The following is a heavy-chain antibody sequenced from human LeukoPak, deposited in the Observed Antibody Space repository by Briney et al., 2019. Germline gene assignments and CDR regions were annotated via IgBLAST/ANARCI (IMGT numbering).Heavy chain of an antibody. D-gene: IGHD3-10*01. Sequence: GGSLRLSCVDSGFTFSSYSMNWVRQAPGKGREWVSSISSSSSYTNYADSVRGRFTISRENAKNSLYLQMNSLRAEDTAVYYCARDLGVVRGVFTLDYWGQGTLVTVSS. V-gene: IGHV3-21*01. CDR3: ARDLGVVRGVFTLDY. CDR1: GFTFSSYS. J-gene: IGHJ4*02. CDR2: ISSSSSYT.